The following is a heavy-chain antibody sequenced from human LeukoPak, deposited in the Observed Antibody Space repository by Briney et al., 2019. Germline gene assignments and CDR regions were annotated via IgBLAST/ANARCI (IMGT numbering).Heavy chain of an antibody. J-gene: IGHJ6*03. D-gene: IGHD3-10*01. Sequence: ASVKVSCKASGYTFTSYYMHWVRQAPGQGLEWMGIINPSGGSTSYAQKFQGRVTMTRNTSISTAYMELSSLRSEDTAVYYCARGGITMVRGVNYYYYYMDVWGKGTTVTISS. CDR3: ARGGITMVRGVNYYYYYMDV. CDR2: INPSGGST. V-gene: IGHV1-46*01. CDR1: GYTFTSYY.